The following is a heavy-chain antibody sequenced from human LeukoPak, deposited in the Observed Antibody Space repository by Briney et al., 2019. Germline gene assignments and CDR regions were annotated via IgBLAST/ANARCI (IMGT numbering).Heavy chain of an antibody. CDR1: GDSVSINSAA. Sequence: SPTLSLTFAISGDSVSINSAAWNWIRQSPSRGLEWLGRTYYRSKWYNDYALSVKSRITINPPTSKNQFSLQLNSVTPQDTAVYYCARTQSDYYYYYMDVWGKGTTVTVSS. D-gene: IGHD5-24*01. CDR3: ARTQSDYYYYYMDV. V-gene: IGHV6-1*01. J-gene: IGHJ6*03. CDR2: TYYRSKWYN.